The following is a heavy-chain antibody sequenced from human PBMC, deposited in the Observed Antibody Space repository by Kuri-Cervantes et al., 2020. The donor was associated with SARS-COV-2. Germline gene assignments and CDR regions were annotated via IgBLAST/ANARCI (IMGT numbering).Heavy chain of an antibody. CDR3: ARDRKYYYDNTAYRPRGDAFGI. V-gene: IGHV1-69*10. D-gene: IGHD3-22*01. CDR2: IIPILGIA. J-gene: IGHJ3*02. Sequence: SVKVSCKASGGTFSSYAISWVRQAPGQGLEWMGGIIPILGIANYAQKFQGRVTITADKSTSTAYMELSSLRSEDTAIYFCARDRKYYYDNTAYRPRGDAFGIWGQGTMVTVSS. CDR1: GGTFSSYA.